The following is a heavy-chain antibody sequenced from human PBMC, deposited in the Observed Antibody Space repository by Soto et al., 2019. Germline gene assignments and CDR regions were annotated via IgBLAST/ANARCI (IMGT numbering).Heavy chain of an antibody. D-gene: IGHD3-10*01. Sequence: GGSLRLSCAASGFTFSSYGMHWVRQAPGKGLEWMAVISYDGSNKYYADSVKGRFTISRDNSKNTLYLQMNSLRAEDTAVYYCAKDPSGSGPYWGQGTLVTVSS. CDR3: AKDPSGSGPY. CDR2: ISYDGSNK. J-gene: IGHJ4*02. CDR1: GFTFSSYG. V-gene: IGHV3-30*18.